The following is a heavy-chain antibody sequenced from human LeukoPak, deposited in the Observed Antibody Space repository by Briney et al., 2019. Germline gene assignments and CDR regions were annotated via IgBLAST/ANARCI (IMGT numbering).Heavy chain of an antibody. D-gene: IGHD2-2*01. CDR2: IIPIFGTA. CDR3: ASNHHCSSTSCYEGWYTDV. J-gene: IGHJ6*03. CDR1: GGTFSSYA. Sequence: SVKVSCKASGGTFSSYAISWVRQAPGQGLEWMGGIIPIFGTANYAQKFQGRVTITADESTSTAYMELSSLRSEDTAVYYCASNHHCSSTSCYEGWYTDVWGKGTTVTVSS. V-gene: IGHV1-69*13.